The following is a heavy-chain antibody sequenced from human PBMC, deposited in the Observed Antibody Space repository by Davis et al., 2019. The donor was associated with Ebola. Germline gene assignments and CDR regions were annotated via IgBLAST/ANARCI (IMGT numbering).Heavy chain of an antibody. J-gene: IGHJ6*02. Sequence: ASVKVSCKAFGYTFTNYYVHWVRQAPGQGLEWMGVINPSAGYTNHAQKFQGRVTITRDTSTSTVYMEVRRLRSDDTAVYYCARDGPDYYGLDVWGQGTAVTVSS. V-gene: IGHV1-46*01. CDR2: INPSAGYT. CDR1: GYTFTNYY. CDR3: ARDGPDYYGLDV.